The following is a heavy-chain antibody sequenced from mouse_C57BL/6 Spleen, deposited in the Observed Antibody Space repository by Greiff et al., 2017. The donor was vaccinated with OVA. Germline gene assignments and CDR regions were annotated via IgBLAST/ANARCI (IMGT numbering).Heavy chain of an antibody. Sequence: EVQLVESGGDLVKPGGSLKLSCAASGFTFSSYGMSWVRQTPDKRLEWVATISSGGGYTYYPDSVKGRFTISRDNAKNTLYLQMSSLKSEDTAMYYCARPLYDGYFFAYWGQGTLVTVSA. V-gene: IGHV5-6*01. D-gene: IGHD2-3*01. CDR1: GFTFSSYG. CDR3: ARPLYDGYFFAY. CDR2: ISSGGGYT. J-gene: IGHJ3*01.